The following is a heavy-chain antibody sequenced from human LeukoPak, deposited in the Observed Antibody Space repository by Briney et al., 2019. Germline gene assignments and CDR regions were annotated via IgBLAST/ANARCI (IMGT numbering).Heavy chain of an antibody. Sequence: ASVKVSCKASGYTFTDHYMHWVRQAPGQGLEWMGWINPKSGGTNYALKFQGRVTMTRDTSITTAYMELSRLRSDDMAVYYCASGVNDYGDFYFDYWGQGTPVTVSS. CDR3: ASGVNDYGDFYFDY. CDR1: GYTFTDHY. D-gene: IGHD4-17*01. V-gene: IGHV1-2*02. J-gene: IGHJ4*02. CDR2: INPKSGGT.